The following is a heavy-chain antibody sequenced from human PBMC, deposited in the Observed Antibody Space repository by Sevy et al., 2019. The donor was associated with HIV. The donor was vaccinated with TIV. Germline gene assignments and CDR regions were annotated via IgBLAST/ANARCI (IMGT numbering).Heavy chain of an antibody. Sequence: GGSLRLSCKVSGFTFSNSWICWVRQMPGKGLEWMGIIYPGDSDTRYSPSFQGQVTIVADKSTATAYLEWTSLKASDTATYYCARWGGHVGKEDLLGYNGMEVWGQGTTVTVSS. V-gene: IGHV5-51*01. CDR1: GFTFSNSW. CDR2: IYPGDSDT. D-gene: IGHD3-16*01. J-gene: IGHJ6*02. CDR3: ARWGGHVGKEDLLGYNGMEV.